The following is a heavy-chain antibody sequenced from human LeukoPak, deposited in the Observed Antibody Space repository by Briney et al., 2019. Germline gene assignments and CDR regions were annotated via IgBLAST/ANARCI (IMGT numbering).Heavy chain of an antibody. J-gene: IGHJ4*02. CDR2: IYPSDSDT. CDR3: ARRSPSALD. V-gene: IGHV5-51*01. Sequence: MXGXXLEWMGMIYPSDSDTRYSPSFQGQVTISVDKSISTAYLQWSSLKASDTATYYCARRSPSALDWGQGTLVTVSS.